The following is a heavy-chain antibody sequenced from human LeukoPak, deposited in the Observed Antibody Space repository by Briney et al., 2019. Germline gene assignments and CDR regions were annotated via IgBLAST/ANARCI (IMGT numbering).Heavy chain of an antibody. CDR3: ARGQSYCGSDCYFD. D-gene: IGHD2-21*02. J-gene: IGHJ4*02. CDR1: GFTFSSYA. V-gene: IGHV3-30-3*01. CDR2: ISYDGSNK. Sequence: GGSLRLACAASGFTFSSYAMHWVRQAPGKGLEWVAVISYDGSNKYYADSVKGRFTISRDNSKNTLYLQMNSLRVEDTALYYCARGQSYCGSDCYFDWGQGTLVTVSS.